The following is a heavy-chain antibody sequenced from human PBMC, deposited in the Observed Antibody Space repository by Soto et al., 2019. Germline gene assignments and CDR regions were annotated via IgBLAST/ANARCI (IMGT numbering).Heavy chain of an antibody. CDR1: GFTFSSYA. CDR2: ISYDGSNK. J-gene: IGHJ6*02. CDR3: AREGYYDSSGYLDYYYGMDV. V-gene: IGHV3-30-3*01. D-gene: IGHD3-22*01. Sequence: GGSLRLSCAASGFTFSSYAMHWVRQAPGKGLEWVAVISYDGSNKYYADSVKGRFTISRDNSKNTLYLQMNSLRAEDTAVYYCAREGYYDSSGYLDYYYGMDVWGQGTTVTVS.